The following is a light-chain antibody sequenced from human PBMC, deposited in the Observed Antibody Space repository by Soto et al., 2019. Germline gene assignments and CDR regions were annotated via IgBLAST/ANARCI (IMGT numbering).Light chain of an antibody. CDR3: QQRSNWPLT. V-gene: IGKV3-11*01. J-gene: IGKJ4*01. Sequence: EIVLTQSPATLSLSPGERATLSCRASQSVSTSLAWYQRKPGQAPRLLLYHASNRATDIPARFSGSGSGTDFTLTISSLEPEDFAIYYCQQRSNWPLTFGGGTKVEIK. CDR2: HAS. CDR1: QSVSTS.